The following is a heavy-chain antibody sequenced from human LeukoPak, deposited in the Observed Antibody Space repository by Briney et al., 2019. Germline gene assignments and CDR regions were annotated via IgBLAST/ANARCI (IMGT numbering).Heavy chain of an antibody. CDR1: GVTFSSYS. CDR3: ARDHYYGSGSRGMDV. J-gene: IGHJ6*02. CDR2: ISSSSSYI. Sequence: GGSLRLSCAASGVTFSSYSMNWVRQAPGKGLEWVSSISSSSSYIYYADSVKGRFTISRDNAKNSLYLQMNNLRAEDTAVYYCARDHYYGSGSRGMDVWGQGTTVTVSS. D-gene: IGHD3-10*01. V-gene: IGHV3-21*01.